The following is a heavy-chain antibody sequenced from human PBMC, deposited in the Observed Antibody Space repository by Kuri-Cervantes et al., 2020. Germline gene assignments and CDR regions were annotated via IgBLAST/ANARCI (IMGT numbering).Heavy chain of an antibody. V-gene: IGHV3-33*01. CDR3: AREGSGGRTQVDY. D-gene: IGHD2-15*01. CDR1: GFTFSNYG. CDR2: IWYDGSNK. J-gene: IGHJ4*02. Sequence: LSLTCAASGFTFSNYGMHWVRQAPGEGLERVAVIWYDGSNKYYADSVKGRFIISRDNSKNTLYLQMNSLRAEDTAVYYCAREGSGGRTQVDYWGQGTLVTVSS.